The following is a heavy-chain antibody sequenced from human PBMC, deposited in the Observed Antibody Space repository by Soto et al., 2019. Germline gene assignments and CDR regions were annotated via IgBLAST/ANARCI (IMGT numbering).Heavy chain of an antibody. CDR2: IGAARDP. Sequence: GGSLRLSCVASGFSFSDYDMHWVRQVPGRGLEWVSAIGAARDPYYLGSVKGRFSISRENAKNSVYLQMNDLRAGDSAVYYCARAYTGRLPRRADYYYAMDVWGQGTTVTVSS. J-gene: IGHJ6*02. CDR3: ARAYTGRLPRRADYYYAMDV. D-gene: IGHD2-2*02. CDR1: GFSFSDYD. V-gene: IGHV3-13*04.